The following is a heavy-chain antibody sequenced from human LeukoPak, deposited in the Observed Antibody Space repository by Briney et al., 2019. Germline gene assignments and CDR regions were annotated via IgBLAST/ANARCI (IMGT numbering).Heavy chain of an antibody. CDR2: IYYSGST. V-gene: IGHV4-59*01. CDR3: ARDSGGYLRYYYYYMDV. D-gene: IGHD1-26*01. J-gene: IGHJ6*03. CDR1: GGSISSYY. Sequence: PSETLSLTCTVSGGSISSYYWSWLRQPPGKGLEWIGYIYYSGSTNCNPSLKSRVTISVDTSKNQFSLKLSSVTAADTAVYYCARDSGGYLRYYYYYMDVWGKGTTVTVSS.